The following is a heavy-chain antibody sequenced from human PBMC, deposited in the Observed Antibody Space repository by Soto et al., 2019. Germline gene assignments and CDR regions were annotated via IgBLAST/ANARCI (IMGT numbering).Heavy chain of an antibody. Sequence: QITLKESGPTVVKPTQTLTLTCIFSGFSFSADGVAVGWIRQPPGNALDRLALIFWDDDPRYSPSLKSRLTITKDTSKTQVVPTMTNMDPVDTGTYYCAHAYGGTSWPNDAFDVWGQGTVVTVSS. D-gene: IGHD2-21*01. CDR3: AHAYGGTSWPNDAFDV. CDR2: IFWDDDP. CDR1: GFSFSADGVA. J-gene: IGHJ3*01. V-gene: IGHV2-5*02.